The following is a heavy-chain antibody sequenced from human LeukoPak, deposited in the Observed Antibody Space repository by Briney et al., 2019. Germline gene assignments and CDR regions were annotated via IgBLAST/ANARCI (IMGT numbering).Heavy chain of an antibody. J-gene: IGHJ4*02. CDR3: ARILWSSGWPLDY. D-gene: IGHD6-19*01. Sequence: GESLKISCKGSGYSFTSYWIGWVRQMPGKGLEWMGIIYPGGSDTRYSPSFQGQVTISADKSISTAYLQWSSLKASDTAMYYCARILWSSGWPLDYWGQGTLVTVSS. V-gene: IGHV5-51*01. CDR2: IYPGGSDT. CDR1: GYSFTSYW.